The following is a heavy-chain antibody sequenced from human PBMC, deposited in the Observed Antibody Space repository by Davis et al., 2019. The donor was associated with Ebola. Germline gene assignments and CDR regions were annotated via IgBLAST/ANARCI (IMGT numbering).Heavy chain of an antibody. CDR3: ARYWGVYDYAWGSYRQTGFDP. V-gene: IGHV4-34*01. J-gene: IGHJ5*02. Sequence: SETLSLTCAVYGGSFSGYYWSWVRQPPGKGLEWIREINPSGSTNSNPSLKSRVTISVDTSKNQFSLKLSSVTAADTAVYYCARYWGVYDYAWGSYRQTGFDPWGQGTLVTVSS. D-gene: IGHD3-16*02. CDR1: GGSFSGYY. CDR2: INPSGST.